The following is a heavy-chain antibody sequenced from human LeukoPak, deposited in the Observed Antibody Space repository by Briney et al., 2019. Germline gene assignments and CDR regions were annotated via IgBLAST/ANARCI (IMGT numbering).Heavy chain of an antibody. J-gene: IGHJ4*02. CDR3: AKDRVRYSSSWYRPLDY. CDR2: IWYDGSNK. D-gene: IGHD6-13*01. Sequence: GGSLRLSCAASGFTFSSYGMHWVRQAPGKGLEWVAVIWYDGSNKYYADSVKGRFTISRDNSKNTLYLQMNSLRAEDTAVYYCAKDRVRYSSSWYRPLDYWGQGTLVTVSS. CDR1: GFTFSSYG. V-gene: IGHV3-33*06.